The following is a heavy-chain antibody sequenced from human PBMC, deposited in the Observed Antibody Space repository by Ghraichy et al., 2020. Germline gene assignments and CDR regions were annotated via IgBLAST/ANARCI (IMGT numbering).Heavy chain of an antibody. J-gene: IGHJ6*02. CDR1: GGSFSAYY. CDR2: INHSGST. CDR3: ARVSVTSGYSSFGFAISRTTRYFYYGLNV. Sequence: SQTLSLTCGVHGGSFSAYYWSWIRQPPGKGLEWIGEINHSGSTNYNPSLKSRVTMSVDTSKNQFSLKLNSVTAADTAVYYCARVSVTSGYSSFGFAISRTTRYFYYGLNVWGQGTTVTVSS. V-gene: IGHV4-34*01. D-gene: IGHD3-22*01.